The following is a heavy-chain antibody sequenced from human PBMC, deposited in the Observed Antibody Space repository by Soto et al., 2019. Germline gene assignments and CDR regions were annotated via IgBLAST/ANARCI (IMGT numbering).Heavy chain of an antibody. Sequence: QVQLVQSGAEGKKPGSSVKFSCKASGATFSSYAFSWVRQAPGQGLEWMGGIIPIFGTANYAQKFQGRVTITADESTSTAYMELSSLRSEDTAVYYCARGLATVTNWFDPWGQGTLVTVSS. CDR2: IIPIFGTA. D-gene: IGHD4-17*01. CDR3: ARGLATVTNWFDP. J-gene: IGHJ5*02. V-gene: IGHV1-69*12. CDR1: GATFSSYA.